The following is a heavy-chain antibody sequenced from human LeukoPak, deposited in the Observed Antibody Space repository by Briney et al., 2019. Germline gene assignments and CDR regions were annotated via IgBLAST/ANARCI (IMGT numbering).Heavy chain of an antibody. Sequence: GESLKISCKGSGYSFTSYWIGWVRQMPGKGLEWMGIIYHGDSDTRYSPSFQGQVTISADKSISTAYLQWSSLKASDTAMYYCARQGRWLQGVNAFDIWGQGTMVTVSS. CDR1: GYSFTSYW. D-gene: IGHD5-24*01. J-gene: IGHJ3*02. CDR2: IYHGDSDT. V-gene: IGHV5-51*01. CDR3: ARQGRWLQGVNAFDI.